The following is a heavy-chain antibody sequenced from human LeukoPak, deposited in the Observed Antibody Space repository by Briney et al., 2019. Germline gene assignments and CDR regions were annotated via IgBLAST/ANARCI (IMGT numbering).Heavy chain of an antibody. Sequence: GASVKVSCKASGGTFSSYAISWVRQAPGQGLEWMGRIIPILGIANYAQKFQDRVTITADKSTSTAYMELSSLRSEDTAVYYCARVFAAAGTYYFDYWGQGTLVTVSS. V-gene: IGHV1-69*04. CDR3: ARVFAAAGTYYFDY. J-gene: IGHJ4*02. D-gene: IGHD6-13*01. CDR2: IIPILGIA. CDR1: GGTFSSYA.